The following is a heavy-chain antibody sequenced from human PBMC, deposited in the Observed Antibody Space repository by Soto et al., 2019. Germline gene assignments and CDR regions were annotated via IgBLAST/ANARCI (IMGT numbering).Heavy chain of an antibody. Sequence: SETLSLTCTVSGGSISSGGYYWSWIRQHPGKGLEWIGYIYYSGSTYYNPSLKSRVTISVDTSKNQFSLKLSSVTAADTAVYYCARDRVVVINFGYYYYGMDVWGQGTPVIVYS. CDR3: ARDRVVVINFGYYYYGMDV. CDR2: IYYSGST. CDR1: GGSISSGGYY. J-gene: IGHJ6*02. V-gene: IGHV4-31*03. D-gene: IGHD3-22*01.